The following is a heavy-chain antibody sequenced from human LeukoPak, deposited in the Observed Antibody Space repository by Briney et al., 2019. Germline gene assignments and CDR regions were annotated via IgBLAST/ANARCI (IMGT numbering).Heavy chain of an antibody. V-gene: IGHV4-34*01. CDR3: ASVRHDPLEYYYYIDV. CDR1: SDSLSRYY. CDR2: INPSGSP. D-gene: IGHD2/OR15-2a*01. Sequence: SETLSLTCAVYSDSLSRYYWTWIRQPPAKGLEWLGEINPSGSPDYNPSLKRRVTISVDTSKNQFSLRLTSVTAADTAVYYCASVRHDPLEYYYYIDVWGKGTTVTVSS. J-gene: IGHJ6*03.